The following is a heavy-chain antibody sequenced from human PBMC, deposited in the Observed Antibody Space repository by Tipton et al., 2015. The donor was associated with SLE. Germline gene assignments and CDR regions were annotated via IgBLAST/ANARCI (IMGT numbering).Heavy chain of an antibody. J-gene: IGHJ4*02. D-gene: IGHD1-26*01. CDR1: GFTFSSYS. V-gene: IGHV3-21*03. CDR3: ARARGSGSYYPDY. CDR2: ISSSSSYI. Sequence: SLRLSCAASGFTFSSYSMNWVRQAPGKGLEWVSSISSSSSYIYYADSAKGRFTISRDNAKNSLYLQMNSLRAEDTAVYYCARARGSGSYYPDYWGQGTLVTVSS.